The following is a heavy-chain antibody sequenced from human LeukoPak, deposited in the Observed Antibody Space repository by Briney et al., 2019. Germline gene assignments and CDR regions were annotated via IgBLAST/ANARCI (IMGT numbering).Heavy chain of an antibody. CDR1: GGSISSSSYY. D-gene: IGHD3-9*01. V-gene: IGHV4-39*01. Sequence: SETLSLTCTVSGGSISSSSYYWGWIRQPPGKGLEWIGSIYYSGSTYYNPSLKSRVTISVDTPKNQFSLKLSSVTAADTAVYYCARQYYDILTYYCYGMDIWGQGTTVTVSS. CDR2: IYYSGST. J-gene: IGHJ6*02. CDR3: ARQYYDILTYYCYGMDI.